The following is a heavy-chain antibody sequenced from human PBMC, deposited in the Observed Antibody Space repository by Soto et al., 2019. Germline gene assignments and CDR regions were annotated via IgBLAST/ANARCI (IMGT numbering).Heavy chain of an antibody. V-gene: IGHV5-51*01. CDR3: ARRADFWSGYYLRAWFDP. J-gene: IGHJ5*02. D-gene: IGHD3-3*01. CDR2: IYPGDSDT. CDR1: GTSFTSYW. Sequence: PGESLKTPCRGSGTSFTSYWIGWVRQMPGKGLEWMGIIYPGDSDTRYSPSFQGQVTISADKSISTAYLQWSSLKASDTAMYYCARRADFWSGYYLRAWFDPWGQGTLVTVSS.